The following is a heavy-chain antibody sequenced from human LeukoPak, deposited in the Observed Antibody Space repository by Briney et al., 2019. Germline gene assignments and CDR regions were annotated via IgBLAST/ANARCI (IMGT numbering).Heavy chain of an antibody. V-gene: IGHV3-7*01. D-gene: IGHD6-6*01. CDR1: GFTFSSYW. CDR3: ARVSGTKRSSSSFDY. Sequence: GSLRLSCAASGFTFSSYWMSWVRQAPGKGLEWVANIKQDGSEKYYVDSVKGRFTISRDNAKNSLYLQMNSLRAEDTAVYYCARVSGTKRSSSSFDYWGQGTLVTVSS. CDR2: IKQDGSEK. J-gene: IGHJ4*02.